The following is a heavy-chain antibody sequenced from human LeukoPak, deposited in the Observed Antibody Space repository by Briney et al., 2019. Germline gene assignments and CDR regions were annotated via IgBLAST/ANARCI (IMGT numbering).Heavy chain of an antibody. D-gene: IGHD3-10*01. CDR3: ARVGHTIIRGAMDY. CDR2: ISGYNGNT. Sequence: ASVTVSCKSSGYTFTSYGINWVRQAPGQGLEWMAWISGYNGNTNYAQKFQGRVIMTTDTSTSTAYLELRSLRSDDTALYYCARVGHTIIRGAMDYWGQGTLVTVSS. J-gene: IGHJ4*02. CDR1: GYTFTSYG. V-gene: IGHV1-18*01.